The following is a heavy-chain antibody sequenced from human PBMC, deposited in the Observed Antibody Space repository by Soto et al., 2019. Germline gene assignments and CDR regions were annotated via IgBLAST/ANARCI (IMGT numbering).Heavy chain of an antibody. CDR3: ARAGGGGNPPFDY. CDR2: ISYDGSNK. J-gene: IGHJ4*02. Sequence: QVQLVESGGGVVQPGRSLRLSCAASGFTFSSYAMHWVRQAPGKGLEWVAVISYDGSNKYYADSVKGRFTISRDNSKNTLYLQMNSLRAEDTAVYYCARAGGGGNPPFDYWGQGTLVTVSS. D-gene: IGHD2-15*01. V-gene: IGHV3-30-3*01. CDR1: GFTFSSYA.